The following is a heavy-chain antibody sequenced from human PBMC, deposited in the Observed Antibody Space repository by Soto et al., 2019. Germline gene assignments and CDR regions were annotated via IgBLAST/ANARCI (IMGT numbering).Heavy chain of an antibody. V-gene: IGHV3-7*03. CDR3: ARGILIWCGESTSHYYDY. CDR1: GFIFSTYR. CDR2: VNQDGSEK. J-gene: IGHJ4*02. D-gene: IGHD3-10*01. Sequence: GGSLILSCAASGFIFSTYRMNWVRQVPGKGLEWVANVNQDGSEKYYVDSVKGRFTISRDNAKNSLYLQMNSLRAEDTAVYYCARGILIWCGESTSHYYDYWGQGTLVTVSS.